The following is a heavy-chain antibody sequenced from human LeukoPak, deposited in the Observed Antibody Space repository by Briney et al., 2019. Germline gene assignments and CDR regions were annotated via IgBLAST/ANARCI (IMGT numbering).Heavy chain of an antibody. D-gene: IGHD4-17*01. J-gene: IGHJ4*02. Sequence: SETLSLTCTVSGGSISSYYWSWIRQPAGKGLEWIGRIYTSGSTNYNPSLKSRVTMSVDTSKNQFSLKLSSVTAADTAVYYCARDGRYGDWYYFDYWGQGTLVTVSS. V-gene: IGHV4-4*07. CDR1: GGSISSYY. CDR3: ARDGRYGDWYYFDY. CDR2: IYTSGST.